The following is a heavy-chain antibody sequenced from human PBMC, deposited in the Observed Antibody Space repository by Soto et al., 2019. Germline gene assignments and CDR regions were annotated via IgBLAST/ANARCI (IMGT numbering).Heavy chain of an antibody. CDR3: ARVVAAQYYYYGMDV. CDR1: CGSIISSSYY. Sequence: SETLSLTCTFSCGSIISSSYYWGWIRQPPGKGLEWIGSIYYSGSTYYNPSLKSRVTISVDTSKNQFSLKLSSVTAADTAVYYCARVVAAQYYYYGMDVWGQGTTVTVSS. D-gene: IGHD2-15*01. J-gene: IGHJ6*02. V-gene: IGHV4-39*01. CDR2: IYYSGST.